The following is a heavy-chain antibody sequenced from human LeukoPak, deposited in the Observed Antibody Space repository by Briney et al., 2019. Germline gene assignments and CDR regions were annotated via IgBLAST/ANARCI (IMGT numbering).Heavy chain of an antibody. CDR2: FNPNSGGT. CDR1: IYTFTGYY. D-gene: IGHD4-23*01. J-gene: IGHJ5*02. Sequence: ASVKVSCKTSIYTFTGYYIHWVRQAPGQGLEWMGWFNPNSGGTNYAQNFQGRVTMTGDTSISTAYMELSRLRSDDTAVYYCAGDYGGENWFDPWGQGTLVTVSS. CDR3: AGDYGGENWFDP. V-gene: IGHV1-2*02.